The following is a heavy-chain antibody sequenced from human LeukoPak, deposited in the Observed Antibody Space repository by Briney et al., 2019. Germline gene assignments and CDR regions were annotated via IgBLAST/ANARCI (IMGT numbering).Heavy chain of an antibody. CDR2: IYYSGST. J-gene: IGHJ4*02. Sequence: SETLSLTCTVSGGSISSSIYYWGWIRQPPGKGLEWIGSIYYSGSTYYNPSLKSRVTISVDTSKNHFSLKLRSVTAADTAVYYCATPLNYYDSSGYYPRYWGQGTLVTVSS. CDR3: ATPLNYYDSSGYYPRY. D-gene: IGHD3-22*01. V-gene: IGHV4-39*02. CDR1: GGSISSSIYY.